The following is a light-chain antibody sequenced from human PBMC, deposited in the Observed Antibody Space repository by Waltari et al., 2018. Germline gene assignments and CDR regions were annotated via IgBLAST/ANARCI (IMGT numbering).Light chain of an antibody. CDR1: QNVDNY. J-gene: IGKJ4*01. V-gene: IGKV1-39*01. CDR2: ATS. Sequence: DIQVTQSPSSLSASVRDRITITCRASQNVDNYFNWYQQKPGGAPNLLIYATSILQNGVPSRFSGSGSGTDFTLTINSLQPEDFATYFCQQSFNVPLSFGGGTKVEI. CDR3: QQSFNVPLS.